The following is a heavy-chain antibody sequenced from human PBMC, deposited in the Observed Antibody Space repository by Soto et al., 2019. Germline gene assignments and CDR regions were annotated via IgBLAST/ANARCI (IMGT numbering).Heavy chain of an antibody. D-gene: IGHD3-10*02. J-gene: IGHJ4*02. CDR1: GFTFTTYG. CDR2: GSYDGIDK. V-gene: IGHV3-30*18. CDR3: AKEHSGLYSRHYFDS. Sequence: PGGSLRLSFAASGFTFTTYGLPWVRQAPGKGLDGVSGGSYDGIDKEYEETVKGRFSISRDNSMNTLDLQMLSLRPEDTAAYYCAKEHSGLYSRHYFDSWGQGTLVTVSS.